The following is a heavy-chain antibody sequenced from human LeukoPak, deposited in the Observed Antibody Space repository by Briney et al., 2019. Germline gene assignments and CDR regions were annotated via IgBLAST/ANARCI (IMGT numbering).Heavy chain of an antibody. D-gene: IGHD6-19*01. CDR1: GFIFDDYA. CDR3: GKVNSGWYGYFDY. V-gene: IGHV3-9*01. CDR2: ISWNSENI. Sequence: GGSLRLSCAASGFIFDDYAMHWVRQAPGKGLEWVSGISWNSENIAYADSVKGRFTVSRDNTKNSLYLQMNNLTTEDTALYYCGKVNSGWYGYFDYWGQGTLVTVSS. J-gene: IGHJ4*02.